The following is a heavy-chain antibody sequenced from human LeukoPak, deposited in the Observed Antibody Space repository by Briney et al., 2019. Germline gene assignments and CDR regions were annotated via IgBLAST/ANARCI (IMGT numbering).Heavy chain of an antibody. J-gene: IGHJ6*02. V-gene: IGHV4-59*08. CDR1: GGSISGYY. CDR3: ARQVSEPAYYYGMDV. CDR2: IYYSGST. Sequence: SESLSLTCTVSGGSISGYYWSWIRQPPGKGLEWIGYIYYSGSTNYNPSLKSRVTISVDTSKNQFSLKLSSVTAADTAVYYCARQVSEPAYYYGMDVWGQGTTVTVSS.